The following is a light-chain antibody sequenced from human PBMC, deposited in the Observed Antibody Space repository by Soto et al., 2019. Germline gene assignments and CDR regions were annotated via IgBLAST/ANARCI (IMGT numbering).Light chain of an antibody. V-gene: IGKV1-27*01. Sequence: DIQVTQSPSSLSASVGDRVTITCRASQAISNSLAWYQQKPGKVPKLLIYAASTLRSGVPSRFSGSGSETEFTLTISGLQPEDVASYYCQKYNSAPLTFGGGT. J-gene: IGKJ4*01. CDR1: QAISNS. CDR2: AAS. CDR3: QKYNSAPLT.